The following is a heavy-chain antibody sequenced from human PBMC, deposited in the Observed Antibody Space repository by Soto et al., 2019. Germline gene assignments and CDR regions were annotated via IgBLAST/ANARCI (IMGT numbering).Heavy chain of an antibody. CDR3: ARAYSNYYFDY. CDR2: SRDKAQGYST. V-gene: IGHV3-72*01. Sequence: GSLRLCSAGSGFSLSDHYIYWVRQAPGKGLEWVGRSRDKAQGYSTAYAAPVKGRFTTSRDDSKNSLYLQMNSLKTEDTAVYYCARAYSNYYFDYWGQGTLVTVSS. J-gene: IGHJ4*02. D-gene: IGHD4-4*01. CDR1: GFSLSDHY.